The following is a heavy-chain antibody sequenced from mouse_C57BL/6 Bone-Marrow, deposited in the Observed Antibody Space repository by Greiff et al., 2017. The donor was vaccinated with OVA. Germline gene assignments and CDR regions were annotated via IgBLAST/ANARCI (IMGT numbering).Heavy chain of an antibody. D-gene: IGHD1-1*01. J-gene: IGHJ2*01. V-gene: IGHV1-63*01. CDR1: GYTFTNYW. CDR3: ARGGYYGSSFFDY. CDR2: IYPGGGYT. Sequence: VQLQQSGAELVRPGTSVKMSCKASGYTFTNYWIGWAKQRPGHGLEWIGDIYPGGGYTNYNEKLKGKATLTADKSSSTAYMQFSSLTSEDSAIYYCARGGYYGSSFFDYWGQGTTLTVSS.